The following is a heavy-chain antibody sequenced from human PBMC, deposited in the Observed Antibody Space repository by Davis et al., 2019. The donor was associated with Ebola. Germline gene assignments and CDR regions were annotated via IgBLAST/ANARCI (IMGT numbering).Heavy chain of an antibody. CDR1: GDSISSSSYY. CDR3: ARDHFGDYGWFDP. D-gene: IGHD4-17*01. J-gene: IGHJ5*02. CDR2: IYYSGST. Sequence: SETLSLTCTVSGDSISSSSYYWSWIRQPPGKGLEWIGYIYYSGSTNYNPSLKSRVTISVDTSKNQFSLKLSSVTAADTAVYYCARDHFGDYGWFDPWGQGTLVTVSS. V-gene: IGHV4-61*01.